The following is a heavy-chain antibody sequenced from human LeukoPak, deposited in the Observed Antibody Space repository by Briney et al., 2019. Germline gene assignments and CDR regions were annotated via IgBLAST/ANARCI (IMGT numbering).Heavy chain of an antibody. V-gene: IGHV3-30*04. J-gene: IGHJ3*02. CDR1: GFTFSSYS. CDR3: AKDSGITMIVVVIHDAFDI. Sequence: GGSLRLSCAASGFTFSSYSMHWVRQAPGKGLEWVAVISHDGSNKYYADSVKGRFTISRDNSKSTLYLQMNSLRAEDTAVYYCAKDSGITMIVVVIHDAFDIWGHGTMVTGCS. CDR2: ISHDGSNK. D-gene: IGHD3-22*01.